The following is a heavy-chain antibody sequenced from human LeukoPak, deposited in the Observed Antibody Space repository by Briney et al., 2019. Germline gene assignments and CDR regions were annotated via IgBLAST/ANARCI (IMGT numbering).Heavy chain of an antibody. D-gene: IGHD2-2*01. CDR2: INSDGSGT. Sequence: GGSLRLSCAASGFTFSTFWMHWVRQAPGKGLVWVSRINSDGSGTSYADSVKGRFTISRDNAKNTLNLQMNSLRAEDTAVYYCTRGPAAADYWGQGTLVTVSS. CDR3: TRGPAAADY. CDR1: GFTFSTFW. J-gene: IGHJ4*02. V-gene: IGHV3-74*01.